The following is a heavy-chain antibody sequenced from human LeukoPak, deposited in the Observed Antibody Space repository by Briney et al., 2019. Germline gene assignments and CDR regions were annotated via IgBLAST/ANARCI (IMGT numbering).Heavy chain of an antibody. CDR2: TSHDGSDK. Sequence: GGSLRLSCAASGFTFSSYGMHWVRQAPGKGLEWVAMTSHDGSDKYYADSVKGRFTISRDNAKNSLYLQMNSLRAEDTAIYYCTRVGYIDEGIDYWGQGTLVTVSS. J-gene: IGHJ4*02. CDR3: TRVGYIDEGIDY. V-gene: IGHV3-30*03. D-gene: IGHD5-24*01. CDR1: GFTFSSYG.